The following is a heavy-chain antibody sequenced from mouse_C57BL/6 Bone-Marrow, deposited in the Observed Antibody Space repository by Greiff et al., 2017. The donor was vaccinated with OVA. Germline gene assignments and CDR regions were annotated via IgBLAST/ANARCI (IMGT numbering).Heavy chain of an antibody. CDR2: ISYDGSN. J-gene: IGHJ4*01. CDR3: AGEAYWGAMDY. Sequence: EVQLQQPGPGLVKPSQSLSLTCSVTGYSITSGYYWYLIRQLPGNQLEWMGYISYDGSNNYNPSFKNRNSITRDTSKNQFFLKLNSVTTEDTATYYCAGEAYWGAMDYWGQGTSVTVSS. CDR1: GYSITSGYY. V-gene: IGHV3-6*01. D-gene: IGHD2-10*01.